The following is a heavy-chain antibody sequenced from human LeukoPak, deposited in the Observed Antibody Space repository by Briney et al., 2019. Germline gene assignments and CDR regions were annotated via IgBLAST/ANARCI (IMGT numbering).Heavy chain of an antibody. J-gene: IGHJ4*02. Sequence: GGSLRLSCAASGFTFSSYGMHWVRQAPGKGLEWVAVMSYDGSNKYYADSVKGRFTISRDNSKNTLYLQMNSLRAEDTAVYYCAKDKSWAVWGYCSSTSCYHTNYPDYWGQGTLVTVSS. D-gene: IGHD2-2*01. CDR2: MSYDGSNK. CDR1: GFTFSSYG. V-gene: IGHV3-30*18. CDR3: AKDKSWAVWGYCSSTSCYHTNYPDY.